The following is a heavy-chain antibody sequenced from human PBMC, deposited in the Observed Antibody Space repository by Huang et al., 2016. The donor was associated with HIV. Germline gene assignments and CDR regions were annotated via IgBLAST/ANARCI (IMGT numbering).Heavy chain of an antibody. Sequence: EVQLVQSGAEVKKPGESLKISCKGSGYSFTSYGIGWVRQIPGKGLEWRGIIYPGDSDTSYSPSFQGQVTISADKSISTAYLQWSSLKASDTAMYYCARQRYYGGNNDAFDIWGQGTMVTVSS. CDR3: ARQRYYGGNNDAFDI. V-gene: IGHV5-51*01. J-gene: IGHJ3*02. D-gene: IGHD4-17*01. CDR2: IYPGDSDT. CDR1: GYSFTSYG.